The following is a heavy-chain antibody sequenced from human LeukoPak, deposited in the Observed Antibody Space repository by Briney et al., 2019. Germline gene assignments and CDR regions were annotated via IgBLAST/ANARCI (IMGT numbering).Heavy chain of an antibody. CDR1: GYTFTGYY. D-gene: IGHD6-19*01. V-gene: IGHV1-2*02. J-gene: IGHJ5*02. CDR2: INPNSGGT. CDR3: ARNQWLAKLKTPNWFDP. Sequence: GASVKVSCKASGYTFTGYYMHWVRQAPGQGLEWMGWINPNSGGTNYAQKFQGRVTMTRDASISTAYMELSRLRSDDTAVYYCARNQWLAKLKTPNWFDPWGQGTLVTVSS.